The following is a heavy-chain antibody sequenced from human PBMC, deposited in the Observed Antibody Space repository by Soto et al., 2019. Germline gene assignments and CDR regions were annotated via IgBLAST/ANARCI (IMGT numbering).Heavy chain of an antibody. Sequence: EVQLVESGGGLVQPGGSLRLSCAASGFTFSSYAMHWVRQAPGKGLEYVSAISSNGGSTYYANSVKGRFTISRDNAKNTLYLQMGSLRAEDMAVYYCAIGGPVVFGGWLRTWFYFDYWGQGTLVTVSS. V-gene: IGHV3-64*01. CDR2: ISSNGGST. J-gene: IGHJ4*02. CDR3: AIGGPVVFGGWLRTWFYFDY. CDR1: GFTFSSYA. D-gene: IGHD5-12*01.